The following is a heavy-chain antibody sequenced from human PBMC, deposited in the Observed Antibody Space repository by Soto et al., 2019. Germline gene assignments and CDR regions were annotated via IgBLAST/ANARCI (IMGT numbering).Heavy chain of an antibody. D-gene: IGHD3-16*02. J-gene: IGHJ4*02. CDR3: ARSYYDYVWGSYRSAHFDY. CDR2: INPSGDST. V-gene: IGHV1-46*01. Sequence: VTVSCMASGYTFTSYHSHWVRQAPGQGLEWMGIINPSGDSTSYAQKFQGRVTMTRDTSTSTVYMELSSLRSEDTAVYYCARSYYDYVWGSYRSAHFDYWGQGTLVTSPQ. CDR1: GYTFTSYH.